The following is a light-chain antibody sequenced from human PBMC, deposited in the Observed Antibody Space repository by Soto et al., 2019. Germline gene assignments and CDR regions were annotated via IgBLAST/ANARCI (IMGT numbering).Light chain of an antibody. V-gene: IGKV1-39*01. CDR3: QQTYSNPRT. J-gene: IGKJ1*01. CDR1: QSISIY. Sequence: DIQMPQSPSSLSASVGDRVTITCRTSQSISIYLNWYQQIPGRAPKLLIYASSNLHTGVPSRFSGSASGTDFTLTISSLQPEDSATYYCQQTYSNPRTFGQGTKVDIK. CDR2: ASS.